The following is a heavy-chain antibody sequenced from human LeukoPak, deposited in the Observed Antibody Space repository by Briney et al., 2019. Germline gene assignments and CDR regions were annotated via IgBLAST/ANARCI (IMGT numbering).Heavy chain of an antibody. Sequence: PSETLSLTCTVSGGSISSYYRSWIRQPPGKGLEWIGYIYYSGSTNYNPSLKSRVTISVDTSKNQFSLKLSSVTAADTAVYYCARHDYARYYFDYWGQGTLVTVSS. J-gene: IGHJ4*02. CDR1: GGSISSYY. CDR2: IYYSGST. CDR3: ARHDYARYYFDY. V-gene: IGHV4-59*08. D-gene: IGHD4-17*01.